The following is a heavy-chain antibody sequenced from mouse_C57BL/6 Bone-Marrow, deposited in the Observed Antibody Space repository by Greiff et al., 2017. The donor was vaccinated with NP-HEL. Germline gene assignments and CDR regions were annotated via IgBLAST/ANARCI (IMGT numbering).Heavy chain of an antibody. CDR3: ARNRDYGWDWFAY. CDR2: IWSGGST. Sequence: VMLVESGPGLVQPSQSLSITCTVSGFSLTSYGVHWVRQSPGKGLEWLGVIWSGGSTDYNAAFISRLSISKDNSKSQVFFKMNSLQADDTAIYYCARNRDYGWDWFAYWGQGTLVTVSA. CDR1: GFSLTSYG. V-gene: IGHV2-2*01. J-gene: IGHJ3*01. D-gene: IGHD2-2*01.